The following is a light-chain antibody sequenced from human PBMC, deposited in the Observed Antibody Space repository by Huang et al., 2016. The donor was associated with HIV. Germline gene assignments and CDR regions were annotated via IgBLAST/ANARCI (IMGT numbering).Light chain of an antibody. J-gene: IGKJ1*01. V-gene: IGKV3-20*01. CDR1: QSVSSSY. CDR3: QQYGSSPRT. CDR2: GAS. Sequence: EIVLTQSPGTLSLSPGERATLSCRASQSVSSSYLAWYQQKPGQAPRLLIYGASRRATVIPDRFSGSGSGTDFTLTISRLEPEDFAVYYCQQYGSSPRTFGQGTKVEIK.